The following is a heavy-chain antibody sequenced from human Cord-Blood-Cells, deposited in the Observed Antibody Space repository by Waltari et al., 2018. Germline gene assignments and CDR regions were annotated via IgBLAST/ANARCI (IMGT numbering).Heavy chain of an antibody. CDR1: GYTFTGYY. Sequence: HVQLVQSGAEVKTPGASVKVSCNASGYTFTGYYMHWVRQAPGQGLEWMGWITPNSGGTNYAQKFQGWVTMTTDTSISSAYMELSRLRSDDTAVYYCARGHIAAAGHDSFDIWGQGTMVTVSS. V-gene: IGHV1-2*04. D-gene: IGHD6-13*01. CDR2: ITPNSGGT. J-gene: IGHJ3*02. CDR3: ARGHIAAAGHDSFDI.